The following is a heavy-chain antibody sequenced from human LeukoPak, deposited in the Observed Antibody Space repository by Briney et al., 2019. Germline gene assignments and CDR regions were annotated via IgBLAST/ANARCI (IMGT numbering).Heavy chain of an antibody. J-gene: IGHJ4*02. Sequence: GGSLRLSCVASEFTVSSYWMSWVRQAPGKGLEWVANINQDGSEKYYVDSVKGRFTISRDNAKNSLDLQMNRLRADDTAVYYCVRERRGFYYDESPYSTFYFDYWGQGTLVSVSS. D-gene: IGHD3-22*01. V-gene: IGHV3-7*05. CDR3: VRERRGFYYDESPYSTFYFDY. CDR1: EFTVSSYW. CDR2: INQDGSEK.